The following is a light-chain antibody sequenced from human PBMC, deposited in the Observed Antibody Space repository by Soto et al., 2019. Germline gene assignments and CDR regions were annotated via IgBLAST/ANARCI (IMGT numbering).Light chain of an antibody. CDR2: GAS. J-gene: IGKJ5*01. V-gene: IGKV3-15*01. CDR1: QGISTY. CDR3: QQYNNWPIT. Sequence: TQSPSSLSASVGARVIITCRASQGISTYLAWYQQKPGQAPRLLIYGASTRATGIPARFSGSGSWTEFTLTISSLQSEDFAVYYCQQYNNWPITFGQGTRLEIK.